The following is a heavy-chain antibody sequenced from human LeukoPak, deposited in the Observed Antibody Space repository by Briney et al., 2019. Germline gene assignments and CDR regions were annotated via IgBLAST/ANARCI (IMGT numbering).Heavy chain of an antibody. CDR2: VNHSGST. CDR3: ARGDKQNYYYYYMDV. Sequence: SETLSLTCAVYGGSFSGYYWSWIRQPPGKGLEWIGEVNHSGSTNYNPSLKSRVTISVDTSKNQFSLKLSSVTAADTAVYYCARGDKQNYYYYYMDVWGKGTTVTVSS. V-gene: IGHV4-34*01. D-gene: IGHD1/OR15-1a*01. CDR1: GGSFSGYY. J-gene: IGHJ6*03.